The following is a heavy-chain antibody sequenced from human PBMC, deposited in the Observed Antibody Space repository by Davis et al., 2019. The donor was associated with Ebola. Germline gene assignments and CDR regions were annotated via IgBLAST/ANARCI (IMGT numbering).Heavy chain of an antibody. CDR2: IIPIFGTA. CDR1: GGTFSSYV. J-gene: IGHJ6*02. CDR3: ASRRATVTPLSSYYYYGMDV. Sequence: SVKVSCKASGGTFSSYVISWVRQAPGQGLEWMGGIIPIFGTANYAQKFQGRVTMTRNTSISTAYMELSSLRSEDTAVYYCASRRATVTPLSSYYYYGMDVWGQGTTVTVSS. V-gene: IGHV1-69*05. D-gene: IGHD4-17*01.